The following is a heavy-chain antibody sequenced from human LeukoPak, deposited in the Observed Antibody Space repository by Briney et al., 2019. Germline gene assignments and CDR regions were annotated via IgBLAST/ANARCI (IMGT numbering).Heavy chain of an antibody. CDR1: GFTFSSYE. Sequence: HPGGSLRLSCAASGFTFSSYEMNWVRQAPGKGLDWISYISSGGSNIYYADSVKDRFTISRDNARNSLYLQMNSLRAEDTAVYYCARDGRGTCRSSSCSKGLNWFDPWGPGILVTVSS. D-gene: IGHD2-2*01. J-gene: IGHJ5*02. CDR2: ISSGGSNI. V-gene: IGHV3-48*03. CDR3: ARDGRGTCRSSSCSKGLNWFDP.